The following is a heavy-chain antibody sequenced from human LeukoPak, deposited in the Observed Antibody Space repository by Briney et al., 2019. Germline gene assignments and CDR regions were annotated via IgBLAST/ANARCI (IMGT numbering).Heavy chain of an antibody. CDR1: GGSFSGYY. Sequence: SETLSLTCAVYGGSFSGYYWSWIRQPPGKGLEWIGEINHSGSTNYNPYLKSRVTISVDMSKNQFSLKLSSGTAADTAVYYCARGCDDSSVYYQYYFDYWGQGTLVTVSS. CDR3: ARGCDDSSVYYQYYFDY. D-gene: IGHD3-22*01. CDR2: INHSGST. V-gene: IGHV4-34*01. J-gene: IGHJ4*02.